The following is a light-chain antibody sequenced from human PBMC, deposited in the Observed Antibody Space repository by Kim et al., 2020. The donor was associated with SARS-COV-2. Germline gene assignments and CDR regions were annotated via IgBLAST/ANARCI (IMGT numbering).Light chain of an antibody. J-gene: IGLJ1*01. CDR2: EVS. CDR1: SSDVGGYNY. V-gene: IGLV2-8*01. CDR3: SSYAGSNSYL. Sequence: GQSVTISCTGTSSDVGGYNYVSWYQQHPGKAPKLMIYEVSKRASGVPDRFSGSKSGNTASLTVSGLQAEDEADYYCSSYAGSNSYLFGTGTKVTVL.